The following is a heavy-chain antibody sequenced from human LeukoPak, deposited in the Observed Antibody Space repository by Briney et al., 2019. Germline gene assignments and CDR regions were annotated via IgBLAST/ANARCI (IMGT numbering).Heavy chain of an antibody. CDR3: ARAPIVGATTFDY. D-gene: IGHD1-26*01. V-gene: IGHV1-58*02. CDR1: GFTFTSSA. J-gene: IGHJ4*02. CDR2: IVVGSGNT. Sequence: ASVKVSCKASGFTFTSSAMQWVRQARGQRLEWIGWIVVGSGNTNYAQKLQGRVTMTTDTSTSTAYMELRSLRSDDTAVYYCARAPIVGATTFDYWGQGTLVTVSS.